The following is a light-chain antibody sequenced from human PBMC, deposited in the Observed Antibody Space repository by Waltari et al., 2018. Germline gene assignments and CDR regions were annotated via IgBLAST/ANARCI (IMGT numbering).Light chain of an antibody. CDR2: EGN. CDR1: NSDIGNYNY. CDR3: CSFTRASTCV. V-gene: IGLV2-14*01. J-gene: IGLJ3*02. Sequence: QSALTQPASVSGSPGQSITISCTGTNSDIGNYNYVSWYQQHPGKAPKLIIYEGNYTPSWVSNRCSGSTSGNTASLTISGLHAEDEADYYCCSFTRASTCVFGGGTKLTVL.